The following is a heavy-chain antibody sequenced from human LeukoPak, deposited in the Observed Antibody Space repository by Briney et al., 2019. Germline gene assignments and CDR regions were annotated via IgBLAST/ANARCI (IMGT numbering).Heavy chain of an antibody. J-gene: IGHJ4*02. CDR1: GFTFSSYS. D-gene: IGHD1-1*01. CDR3: ARPSVGANNFYFDY. Sequence: KPGGSLRLSCAASGFTFSSYSMNWVRQAPGKGLEWVSSISSSSSYIYYADSVKGRFTISSDNAKNSLYLQMNSLRAEDTAVYYCARPSVGANNFYFDYWGQGTLVTVSS. CDR2: ISSSSSYI. V-gene: IGHV3-21*01.